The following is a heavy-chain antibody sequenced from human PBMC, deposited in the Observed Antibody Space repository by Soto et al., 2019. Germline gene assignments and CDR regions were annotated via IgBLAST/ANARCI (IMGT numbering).Heavy chain of an antibody. V-gene: IGHV1-2*02. CDR3: ARDCVCSCGYGSWVFSI. CDR2: IYPNSGGT. J-gene: IGHJ3*02. D-gene: IGHD6-19*01. CDR1: GYTFTGYY. Sequence: ASVKVSCKASGYTFTGYYIHWVRQAPGQGLEWMGWIYPNSGGTTSAQKFQGGVTMTADTSVKTAYVELRSLTSDDTAVYYCARDCVCSCGYGSWVFSIWGQGT.